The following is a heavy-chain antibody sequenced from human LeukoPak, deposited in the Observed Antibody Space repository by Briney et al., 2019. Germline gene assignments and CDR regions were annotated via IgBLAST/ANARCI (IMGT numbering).Heavy chain of an antibody. CDR3: ARHADPYSSSWSPFDY. D-gene: IGHD6-13*01. V-gene: IGHV4-4*02. Sequence: KPSETLSLTCAVSGGSISSSNWWSWVRQPPGKGLEWIGEIYHSGSTNYNPSLKSRVTISVDKSKNQFSLKLSSVTAADTAVYYCARHADPYSSSWSPFDYWGQGTLVTVSS. J-gene: IGHJ4*02. CDR1: GGSISSSNW. CDR2: IYHSGST.